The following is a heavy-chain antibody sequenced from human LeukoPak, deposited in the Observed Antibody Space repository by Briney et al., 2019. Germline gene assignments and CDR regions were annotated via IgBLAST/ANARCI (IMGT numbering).Heavy chain of an antibody. CDR3: AKEFSATPRAAAQTGDAFDV. CDR1: GGTFSSYA. CDR2: IIPILGIA. V-gene: IGHV1-69*04. J-gene: IGHJ3*01. Sequence: GASVKVSCKASGGTFSSYAISWVRQAPGQGLEWMGRIIPILGIANYAQKFQGRVTITADKSTSTAYMELSSLRSEDTAVYYCAKEFSATPRAAAQTGDAFDVWGQGTMVTVSS. D-gene: IGHD7-27*01.